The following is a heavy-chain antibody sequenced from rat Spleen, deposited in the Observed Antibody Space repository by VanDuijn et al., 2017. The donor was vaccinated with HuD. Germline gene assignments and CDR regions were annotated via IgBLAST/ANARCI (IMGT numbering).Heavy chain of an antibody. CDR2: IWSGGST. V-gene: IGHV2-15*01. J-gene: IGHJ2*01. CDR1: GFSLTSYT. D-gene: IGHD4-3*01. CDR3: TRYNSGFDY. Sequence: QVQLKESGPGLVQPSQTLSLTCTVSGFSLTSYTVSWVRQPPGKGLEWIGAIWSGGSTDYNSALKSRLSISRDTSKNQVFLKMNSLQTDDTGTYYCTRYNSGFDYWGQGVMVTVSS.